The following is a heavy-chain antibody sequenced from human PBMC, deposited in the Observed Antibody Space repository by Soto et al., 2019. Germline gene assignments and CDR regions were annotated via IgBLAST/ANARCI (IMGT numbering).Heavy chain of an antibody. V-gene: IGHV1-69*06. J-gene: IGHJ5*02. D-gene: IGHD3-22*01. Sequence: QVQLVQSGAEVKKPGSSVKVSCKASGGTFSSYAISWVRQAPGQGLEWMGGIIPSFGTANYAQKFQGRVTMTAKKSTSPTYMEVSSLRFQVTAVYYCASRVTYYCDMSCYCYDKSRDLFVPWGQGTLVTVSS. CDR3: ASRVTYYCDMSCYCYDKSRDLFVP. CDR2: IIPSFGTA. CDR1: GGTFSSYA.